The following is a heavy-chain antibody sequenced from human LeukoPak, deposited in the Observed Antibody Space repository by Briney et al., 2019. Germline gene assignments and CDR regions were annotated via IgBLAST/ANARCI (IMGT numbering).Heavy chain of an antibody. CDR3: ARDLRVGYYDSSGYSP. CDR1: GGSISSDGYY. J-gene: IGHJ5*02. CDR2: IPHSGSA. D-gene: IGHD3-22*01. Sequence: PSETLSLTCTVSGGSISSDGYYWSWIRQYPGKGLEWIGYIPHSGSAYYKSPLESRVTISIDTSKNQLSLKLRSVSAADTAVYYCARDLRVGYYDSSGYSPWGQGTLVTVSS. V-gene: IGHV4-31*03.